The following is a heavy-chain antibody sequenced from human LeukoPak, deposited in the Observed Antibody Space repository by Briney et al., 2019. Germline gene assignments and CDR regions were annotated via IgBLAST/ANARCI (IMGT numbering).Heavy chain of an antibody. CDR1: GFTFSTYS. CDR2: ITSSSSYI. D-gene: IGHD6-6*01. Sequence: PGGSLRLSCTASGFTFSTYSMNWVRQAQGKGLEWVSSITSSSSYIFYVDSVKGRFTISRDNAKNSLHLQMDSLRAEDSAVYYCARSATSSSSRINWFDAWGQGTLVTVSS. CDR3: ARSATSSSSRINWFDA. J-gene: IGHJ5*02. V-gene: IGHV3-21*01.